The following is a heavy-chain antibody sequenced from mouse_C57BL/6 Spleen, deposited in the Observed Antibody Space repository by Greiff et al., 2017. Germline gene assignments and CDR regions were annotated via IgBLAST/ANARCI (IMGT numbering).Heavy chain of an antibody. CDR3: ARVGYPYYFDY. J-gene: IGHJ2*01. CDR2: LSNGGGST. D-gene: IGHD2-2*01. V-gene: IGHV5-12*01. CDR1: GFTFSDYF. Sequence: VMLVESGGGLVQPGGSLTLSCAASGFTFSDYFLYLVRQTPEKWLEWVVYLSNGGGSTYYPDTVKGRFTISRDNAKNTLYLQMSRLKSEDTAMYYCARVGYPYYFDYWDQGTTLTVAS.